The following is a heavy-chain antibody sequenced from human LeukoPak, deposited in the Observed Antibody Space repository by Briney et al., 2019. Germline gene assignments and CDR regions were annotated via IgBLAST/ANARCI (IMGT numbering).Heavy chain of an antibody. CDR1: GGSISSYY. CDR3: ARDQLRGLFDP. Sequence: SETLSLTCTVSGGSISSYYWSWIRQPPGKGLEWIGYIYYSGSTNYNPSLKSRVTISVDTSKNQFSLKLSSVTAADTAVYYCARDQLRGLFDPWGQGTPVTVSS. CDR2: IYYSGST. D-gene: IGHD1-26*01. J-gene: IGHJ5*02. V-gene: IGHV4-59*01.